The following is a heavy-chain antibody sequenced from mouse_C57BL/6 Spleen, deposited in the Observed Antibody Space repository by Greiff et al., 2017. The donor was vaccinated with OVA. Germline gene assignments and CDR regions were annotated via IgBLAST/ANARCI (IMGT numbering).Heavy chain of an antibody. J-gene: IGHJ3*01. V-gene: IGHV3-6*01. CDR3: ARENYDGYPSFAY. CDR1: GYSITSGYY. D-gene: IGHD2-3*01. Sequence: EVKLMESGPGLVKPSQSLSLTCSVTGYSITSGYYWNWIRQFPGNKLEWMGYISYDGSNNYNPSLKNRISITRDTSKNQFFLKLNSVTTEDTATYYCARENYDGYPSFAYWGQGTLVTVSA. CDR2: ISYDGSN.